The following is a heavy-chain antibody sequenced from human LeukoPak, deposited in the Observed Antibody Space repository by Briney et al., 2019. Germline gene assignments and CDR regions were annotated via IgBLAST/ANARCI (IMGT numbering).Heavy chain of an antibody. V-gene: IGHV6-1*01. CDR1: GDSVSSNSVA. CDR2: ICHSSDCNT. D-gene: IGHD2-8*01. CDR3: VRAGRIWYAFDI. Sequence: SQTLSLTCAISGDSVSSNSVAWHWIRQSPSRGLEWLGRICHSSDCNTENASSLRGRVTITADTSKNHLSLQLNSVTPEDTAVYYCVRAGRIWYAFDIWGQGTTVVVSS. J-gene: IGHJ3*02.